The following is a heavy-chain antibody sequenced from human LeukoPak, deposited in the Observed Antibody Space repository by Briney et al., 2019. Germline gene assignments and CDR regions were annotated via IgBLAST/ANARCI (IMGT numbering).Heavy chain of an antibody. J-gene: IGHJ4*02. D-gene: IGHD6-13*01. Sequence: SETQSLTCTVSGGSISSYYWSWIRQPPGKGLEWIGYIYYSGSTNYNPSLKSRVTISVDTSKNQFSLKLNSVTAADTAVYYCARAGSWFLDYWGQGTLVTVSS. CDR2: IYYSGST. V-gene: IGHV4-59*01. CDR3: ARAGSWFLDY. CDR1: GGSISSYY.